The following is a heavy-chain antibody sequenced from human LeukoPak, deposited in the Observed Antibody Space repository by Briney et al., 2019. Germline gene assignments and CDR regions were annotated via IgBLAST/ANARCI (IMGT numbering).Heavy chain of an antibody. CDR2: ISYDGTNT. V-gene: IGHV3-30*18. CDR3: AKVGPQWQVLDY. Sequence: GGSLRLSCAASGFTFSSYGLHWVRQAPGKGLEWVAIISYDGTNTYYADSVKGRFTISRDNSKNTLYLQMNSLRAEDTAVYYCAKVGPQWQVLDYWGQGTVVTVSS. J-gene: IGHJ4*02. CDR1: GFTFSSYG. D-gene: IGHD6-19*01.